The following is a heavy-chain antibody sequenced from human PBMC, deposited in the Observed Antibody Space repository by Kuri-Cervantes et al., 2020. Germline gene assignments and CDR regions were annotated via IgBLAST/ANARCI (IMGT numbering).Heavy chain of an antibody. CDR3: ARQQQQLRLYNWFDP. V-gene: IGHV4-38-2*01. CDR1: GYSISSGYY. CDR2: IYHSGST. J-gene: IGHJ5*02. D-gene: IGHD6-13*01. Sequence: ESLKISCAVSGYSISSGYYWGWIRQPPGKGLEWIGSIYHSGSTYYNPSLKSRVTISVDTSKNQFSLKLSSVTAADTAVYYCARQQQQLRLYNWFDPWGQGTLVTVSS.